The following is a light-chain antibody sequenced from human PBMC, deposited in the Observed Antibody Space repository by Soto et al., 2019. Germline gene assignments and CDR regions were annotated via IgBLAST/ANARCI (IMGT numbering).Light chain of an antibody. CDR3: QQSYSSPPT. Sequence: DIHMTQSPSTLSASIGEMVTMTCRASESIRTWLAWYQHKPGKAPKFLIYDASSLQSGVPSRFSGSRSGPDFTLTISSLQPEDFATYYCQQSYSSPPTFGQGTKVDI. CDR1: ESIRTW. V-gene: IGKV1-39*01. J-gene: IGKJ1*01. CDR2: DAS.